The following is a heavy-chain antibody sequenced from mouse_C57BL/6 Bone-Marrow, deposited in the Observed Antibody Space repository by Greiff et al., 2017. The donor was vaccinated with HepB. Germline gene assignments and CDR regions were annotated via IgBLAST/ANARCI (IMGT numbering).Heavy chain of an antibody. Sequence: EVKLMESEPELVKPGASVKISCKASGYSFTGYYMNWVKQSPEKSLEWIGEINPSTGGTTYNQKFKAKATLTVDKSSSTAYMQLKSLTSEDSAVYYCARAYYSNWDAMDYWGQGTSVTVSS. J-gene: IGHJ4*01. V-gene: IGHV1-42*01. CDR1: GYSFTGYY. D-gene: IGHD2-5*01. CDR3: ARAYYSNWDAMDY. CDR2: INPSTGGT.